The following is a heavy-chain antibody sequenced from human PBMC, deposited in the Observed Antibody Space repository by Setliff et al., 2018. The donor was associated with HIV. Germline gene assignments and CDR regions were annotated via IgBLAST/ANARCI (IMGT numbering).Heavy chain of an antibody. CDR2: IIPILGTT. CDR1: GGTFGTHA. CDR3: VLDYGDNWFAP. V-gene: IGHV1-69*06. D-gene: IGHD3-10*01. J-gene: IGHJ5*02. Sequence: ASVKVSCKPSGGTFGTHAISWVRQAPGQGLQWMGRIIPILGTTDYAQKFQGRVTITAAKSTVAVYMYLNSLGLEDTAVYYCVLDYGDNWFAPWGQGTRSPSPQ.